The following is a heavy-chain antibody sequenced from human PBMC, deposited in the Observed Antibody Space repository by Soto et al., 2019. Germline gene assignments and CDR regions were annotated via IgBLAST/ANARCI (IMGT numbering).Heavy chain of an antibody. D-gene: IGHD3-10*01. V-gene: IGHV1-46*03. J-gene: IGHJ4*02. Sequence: ASVKVSCKASGYIFTSYYLHWVRQAPGQGLEWMCWINPFDGSRMFAQSFQGRVTFTRDTSTSTVYMELSGLRSDDTAVYYCSRVDPGETSPFDHWGQGTLVTVSS. CDR2: INPFDGSR. CDR3: SRVDPGETSPFDH. CDR1: GYIFTSYY.